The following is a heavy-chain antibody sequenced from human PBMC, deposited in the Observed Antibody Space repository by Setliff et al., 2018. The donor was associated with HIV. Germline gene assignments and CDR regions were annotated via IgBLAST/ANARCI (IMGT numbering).Heavy chain of an antibody. D-gene: IGHD2-2*01. CDR1: GYTFTSYD. J-gene: IGHJ6*03. Sequence: GASVKVSCKASGYTFTSYDINWVRQATGQGLEWMGWMNPNSGNTGYAQKFQGRVTMTTDTSTSTAYMELRSLISDDTAVYYCARRVHLTVPAHYYYYYMDVWGKGTTVTVSS. CDR2: MNPNSGNT. V-gene: IGHV1-8*02. CDR3: ARRVHLTVPAHYYYYYMDV.